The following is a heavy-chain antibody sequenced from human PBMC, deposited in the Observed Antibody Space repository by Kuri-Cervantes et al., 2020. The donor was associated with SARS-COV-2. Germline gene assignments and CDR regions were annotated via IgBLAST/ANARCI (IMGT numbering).Heavy chain of an antibody. J-gene: IGHJ6*03. V-gene: IGHV3-53*01. CDR3: ARVRATVPNYYYYYYYMDV. D-gene: IGHD4-11*01. Sequence: GGSLRLSCAASGFTVSSNYMSWVRQAPGKGLEWVSVIYSGGSTYYADSVKGRFTISRDNYKNTLYLQMNSLRAEDTAVYYCARVRATVPNYYYYYYYMDVWGKGTTVTVSS. CDR1: GFTVSSNY. CDR2: IYSGGST.